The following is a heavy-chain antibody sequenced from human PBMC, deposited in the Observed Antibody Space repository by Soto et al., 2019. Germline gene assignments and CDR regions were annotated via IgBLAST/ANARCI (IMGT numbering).Heavy chain of an antibody. V-gene: IGHV4-34*01. D-gene: IGHD3-9*01. CDR3: ARAAYYDILTGYYSNWFDP. CDR2: INHSGST. J-gene: IGHJ5*02. Sequence: SETLSLTCAVYGGSFSGYYWSWIRQPPGKGLEWIGEINHSGSTNYNPSLKSRVTISVDTSKNQFSLKLSAVTAADTAVYYCARAAYYDILTGYYSNWFDPWGQGTLVTVSS. CDR1: GGSFSGYY.